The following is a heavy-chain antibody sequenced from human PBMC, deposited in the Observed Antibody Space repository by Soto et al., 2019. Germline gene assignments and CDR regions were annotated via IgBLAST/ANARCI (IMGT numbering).Heavy chain of an antibody. Sequence: GASVKVSCKASGYTFTGYYMHWVRQAPGQGLEWMGWINPNSGGTNYAQKFQGRVTMTRDTSISTAYMELSRLRSDDTAVYYCARPPGYSSSWSTREYGMDVWGQGTTVTVSS. V-gene: IGHV1-2*02. D-gene: IGHD6-13*01. CDR1: GYTFTGYY. CDR2: INPNSGGT. CDR3: ARPPGYSSSWSTREYGMDV. J-gene: IGHJ6*02.